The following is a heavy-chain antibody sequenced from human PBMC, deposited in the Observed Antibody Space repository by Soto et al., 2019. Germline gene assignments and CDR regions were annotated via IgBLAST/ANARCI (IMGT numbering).Heavy chain of an antibody. CDR2: INHSGST. J-gene: IGHJ2*01. V-gene: IGHV4-34*01. D-gene: IGHD4-17*01. CDR3: ARLRGMTTVTTYYSYWYFDL. CDR1: GGSFSGYY. Sequence: QVQLQQWGAGLLKPSETLSLTCAVYGGSFSGYYWSWIRQPPGKGLEWIGEINHSGSTNYNPSLKRRVTISVDTSKNQFSLKLSSVTAADTAVYYCARLRGMTTVTTYYSYWYFDLWGRGTLVTVSS.